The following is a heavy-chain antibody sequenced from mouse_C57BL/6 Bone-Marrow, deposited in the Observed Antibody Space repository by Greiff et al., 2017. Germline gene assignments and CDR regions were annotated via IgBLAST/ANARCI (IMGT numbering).Heavy chain of an antibody. CDR3: AKSPYYYGSSYWYFDV. J-gene: IGHJ1*03. CDR1: GFSLTSYG. Sequence: VQLVESGPGLVQPSQSLSITCTVSGFSLTSYGVHWVRQSPGKGLEWLGVIWRGGSTDYNAAFMSRLSITKDNSKSQVFFKMNSLQADDTAIYYCAKSPYYYGSSYWYFDVWGTGTTVTVSS. V-gene: IGHV2-5*01. CDR2: IWRGGST. D-gene: IGHD1-1*01.